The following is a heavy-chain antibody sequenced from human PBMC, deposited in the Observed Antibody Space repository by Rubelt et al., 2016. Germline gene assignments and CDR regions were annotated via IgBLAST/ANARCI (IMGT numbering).Heavy chain of an antibody. D-gene: IGHD2-15*01. V-gene: IGHV6-1*01. Sequence: QVQLQQSGPGLVKPSQTLSVTCAISGASVSSNSAAWNWIRQSPSRGLEWLGRTYRRSKWYNDYAVSVKRRITINPDTPKNQFSLQLNSGTPEDSAVYYCARGHGGLDYWGQGTLVTVSS. CDR3: ARGHGGLDY. J-gene: IGHJ4*02. CDR2: TYRRSKWYN. CDR1: GASVSSNSAA.